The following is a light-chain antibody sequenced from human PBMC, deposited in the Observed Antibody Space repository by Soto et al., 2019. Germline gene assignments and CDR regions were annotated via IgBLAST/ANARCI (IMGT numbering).Light chain of an antibody. CDR3: CSYVTTPEI. CDR2: DGT. V-gene: IGLV2-11*01. Sequence: QSALAQPRSVSGSPGQLLTISCTGTSSDVDDYRYVSWYQQYPGKAPKLVIYDGTKRPSGVPDRFSGSNSGNTASLTISGLQAEDEADYYCCSYVTTPEIFGTGIKVTVL. J-gene: IGLJ1*01. CDR1: SSDVDDYRY.